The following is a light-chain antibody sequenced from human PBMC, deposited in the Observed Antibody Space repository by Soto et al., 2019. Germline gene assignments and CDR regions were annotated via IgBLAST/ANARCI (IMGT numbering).Light chain of an antibody. Sequence: DIVLTQTPGTLSLSPGERATLSCRASQSVSSSHLAWYQHKPGQAPRLLIYAASSRATGSPDRFSVGGSGTDFTLTISRLEHEDFAVYYCQQYGYSTITFGQGTRLEIK. V-gene: IGKV3-20*01. J-gene: IGKJ5*01. CDR3: QQYGYSTIT. CDR2: AAS. CDR1: QSVSSSH.